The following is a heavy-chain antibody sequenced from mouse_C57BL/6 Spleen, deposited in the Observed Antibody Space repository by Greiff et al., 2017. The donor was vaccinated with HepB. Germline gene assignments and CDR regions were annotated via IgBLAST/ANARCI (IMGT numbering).Heavy chain of an antibody. D-gene: IGHD2-4*01. CDR2: IYPGSGST. CDR1: GYTFTSYW. Sequence: VQLQQPGAELVKPGASVKMSCKASGYTFTSYWITWVKQRPGQGLEWIGDIYPGSGSTNYNEKFKSKATLTVDTSSSTAYMQLSSLTSEDSSVYYCARPGYYDYHYFDYWGQGTTLTVSS. CDR3: ARPGYYDYHYFDY. V-gene: IGHV1-55*01. J-gene: IGHJ2*01.